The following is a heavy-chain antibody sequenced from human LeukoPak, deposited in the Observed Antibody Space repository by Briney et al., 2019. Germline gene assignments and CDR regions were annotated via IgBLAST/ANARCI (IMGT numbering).Heavy chain of an antibody. V-gene: IGHV3-66*01. Sequence: GGSLRLSCAASGFTVSSTYMSWVCQAPGKGLEWVSVFYSDDITYYANSVKGRFIISRDNSKSMLYLQMNSLRVEDTAVYYCATVNVGYCSGGGCYQYFDYWGQGTLVTVSS. CDR3: ATVNVGYCSGGGCYQYFDY. D-gene: IGHD2-15*01. CDR2: FYSDDIT. J-gene: IGHJ4*02. CDR1: GFTVSSTY.